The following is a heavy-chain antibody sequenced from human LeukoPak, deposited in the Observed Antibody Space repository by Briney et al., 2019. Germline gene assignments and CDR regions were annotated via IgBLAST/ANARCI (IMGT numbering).Heavy chain of an antibody. V-gene: IGHV3-7*01. D-gene: IGHD2-2*02. CDR2: IKQDGSEK. CDR1: GFTFSSYW. CDR3: ARHLPSYCSSTSCYKSYYYYYYMDV. J-gene: IGHJ6*03. Sequence: AGGSLRLSCAASGFTFSSYWMSWVRQAPGKGLEWVANIKQDGSEKYYVDSVKGRFTISRDNAKNSLYLQMNSLRAEDTAVYYCARHLPSYCSSTSCYKSYYYYYYMDVWGKGTTVTVSS.